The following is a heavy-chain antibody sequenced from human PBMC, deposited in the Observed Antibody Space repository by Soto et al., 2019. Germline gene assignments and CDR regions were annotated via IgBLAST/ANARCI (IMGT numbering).Heavy chain of an antibody. CDR2: IVVGSGHT. J-gene: IGHJ4*02. D-gene: IGHD2-21*02. CDR3: ATEWGCGGACPLDY. CDR1: EFTFTTAT. V-gene: IGHV1-58*01. Sequence: QVQLVQSGPEVKKPGTSVKVSCKASEFTFTTATVQWVRQARGQSLEWIGWIVVGSGHTNYAEKFQDRVTITRDVSTETAYMELTNLRSEDTAAYNCATEWGCGGACPLDYWGQGTLVTVSS.